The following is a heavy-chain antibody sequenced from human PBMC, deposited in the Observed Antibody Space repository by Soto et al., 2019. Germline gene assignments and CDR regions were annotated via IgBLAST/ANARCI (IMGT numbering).Heavy chain of an antibody. Sequence: QVQLVQSGAEVKKPGASVKVSCKASGYTFTSYYMHWVRQAPGQGLEWMGIIDPSGGGTSYAQKCQGRLTMTRETSTSTVYMELSSLRSEDTAVYYCARDRVDCSGGNCWRSVEDTWGQGTLVTVSS. CDR1: GYTFTSYY. CDR3: ARDRVDCSGGNCWRSVEDT. J-gene: IGHJ5*02. D-gene: IGHD2-15*01. V-gene: IGHV1-46*01. CDR2: IDPSGGGT.